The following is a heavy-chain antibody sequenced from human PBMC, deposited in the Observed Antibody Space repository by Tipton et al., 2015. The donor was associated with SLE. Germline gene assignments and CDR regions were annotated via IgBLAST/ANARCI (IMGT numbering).Heavy chain of an antibody. J-gene: IGHJ4*02. CDR2: IYYGGST. Sequence: SLTCPVSGGSISSYYWSWIRQPPGKGLEWIGYIYYGGSTNYNPSLESRVTISVDVSKNQYSLKLTSVTAADTAVYYCARDPASAETRNYYDYWGQGTLVTVSS. V-gene: IGHV4-59*12. D-gene: IGHD1-7*01. CDR3: ARDPASAETRNYYDY. CDR1: GGSISSYY.